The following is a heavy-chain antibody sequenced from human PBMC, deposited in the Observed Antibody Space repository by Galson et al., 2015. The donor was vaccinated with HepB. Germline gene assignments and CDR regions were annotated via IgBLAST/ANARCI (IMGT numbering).Heavy chain of an antibody. J-gene: IGHJ4*02. CDR2: IYYSGST. V-gene: IGHV4-59*08. CDR3: ARRHATARVGAKTYYFDY. CDR1: GGSISSYY. D-gene: IGHD1-26*01. Sequence: ETLSLTCTVSGGSISSYYWSWIRQPPGKGLEWIGYIYYSGSTNYNPSLKSRVTISVDTSKNQFSLKLSSVTAADTAVYYCARRHATARVGAKTYYFDYWGQGTLVTVSS.